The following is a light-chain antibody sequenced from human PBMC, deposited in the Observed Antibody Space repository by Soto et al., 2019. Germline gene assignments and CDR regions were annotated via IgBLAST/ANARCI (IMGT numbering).Light chain of an antibody. V-gene: IGKV3-20*01. CDR2: AAS. CDR1: QSVGASY. Sequence: EIVLTQSPGTLSLSPGERATLSCRASQSVGASYVAWYQQKPGQAPRLLIYAASSRATGIPDRFTGSGSGTDFTLTISRLEPEDFAVYYCHQYGSSPRTFGQGTKVELK. J-gene: IGKJ1*01. CDR3: HQYGSSPRT.